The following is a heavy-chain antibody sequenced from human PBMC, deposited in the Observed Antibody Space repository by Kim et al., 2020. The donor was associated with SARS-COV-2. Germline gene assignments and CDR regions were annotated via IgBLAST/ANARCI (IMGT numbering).Heavy chain of an antibody. Sequence: GGSLRLSCAASGFTFTNAWMSWVRQGPGKGLEWLGRIKSKTDGGTTDYAAPVKGRFIISRDDSKNMFYLQMNSLKTEDTAVYYCTTDRGIAIRPLFDYWGQGTLVTVSS. CDR3: TTDRGIAIRPLFDY. D-gene: IGHD6-13*01. CDR2: IKSKTDGGTT. V-gene: IGHV3-15*05. CDR1: GFTFTNAW. J-gene: IGHJ4*02.